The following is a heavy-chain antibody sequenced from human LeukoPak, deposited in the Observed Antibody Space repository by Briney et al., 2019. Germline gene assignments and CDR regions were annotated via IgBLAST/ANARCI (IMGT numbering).Heavy chain of an antibody. CDR1: GFTFSSYG. V-gene: IGHV3-30*03. CDR2: ISYDGSNK. J-gene: IGHJ4*02. CDR3: ARDPLGIAARGFDY. Sequence: PGRSLRLSCAASGFTFSSYGMHWVRQATGKGLEWVAVISYDGSNKYYADSVKGRLTISRDNSKNTLYLQMNSLRAEDTAVYYCARDPLGIAARGFDYWGQGTLVTVSS. D-gene: IGHD6-6*01.